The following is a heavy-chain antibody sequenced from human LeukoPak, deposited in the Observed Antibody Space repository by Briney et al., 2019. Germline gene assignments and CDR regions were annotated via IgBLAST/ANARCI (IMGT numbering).Heavy chain of an antibody. CDR3: AKELDYSSSWYGHYYYYMDV. CDR1: GFTFSSYG. CDR2: ISNSGGST. Sequence: PGGSLRLSCAASGFTFSSYGMSWVRQAPGKGLEWVSSISNSGGSTYHADSVKGRFTISRDNSKNTLYLQMNSLRAEDTAAYYCAKELDYSSSWYGHYYYYMDVWGKGTTVTISS. J-gene: IGHJ6*03. V-gene: IGHV3-23*01. D-gene: IGHD6-13*01.